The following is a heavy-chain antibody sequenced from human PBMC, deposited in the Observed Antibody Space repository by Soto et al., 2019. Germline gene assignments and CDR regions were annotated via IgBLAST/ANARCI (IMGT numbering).Heavy chain of an antibody. J-gene: IGHJ5*02. CDR2: VYYNENT. CDR1: GGSISSFTYY. Sequence: SETLSLTCSVSGGSISSFTYYWGWIRQPPGKGLEWIGTVYYNENTYYNPSLKSRVTITVDTAKNQFSLNLRSVTAADTAMYFRARRERYYGSPGWFDHWGPGTLATVSS. D-gene: IGHD3-10*01. V-gene: IGHV4-39*01. CDR3: ARRERYYGSPGWFDH.